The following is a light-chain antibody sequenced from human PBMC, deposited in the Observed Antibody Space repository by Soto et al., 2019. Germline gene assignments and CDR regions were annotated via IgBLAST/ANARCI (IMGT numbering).Light chain of an antibody. CDR2: GAS. Sequence: ESVLTQSPGTLSLSRGERATLSCRASQSVGSSYLAWYQQKPGQAPRLLIFGASSRAAGIPDRFSGSGSGTDFTLTISRLEPEDFAVYDCQQYGGSPGTFGQGTKVEIK. V-gene: IGKV3-20*01. CDR3: QQYGGSPGT. J-gene: IGKJ1*01. CDR1: QSVGSSY.